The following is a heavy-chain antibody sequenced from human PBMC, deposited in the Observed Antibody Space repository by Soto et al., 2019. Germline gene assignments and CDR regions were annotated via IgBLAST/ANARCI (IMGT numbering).Heavy chain of an antibody. V-gene: IGHV1-18*04. CDR3: ARDVECGVAPACPDMDG. Sequence: ASVKVSCKASGYTFSGYSITWVRQAPGQGLEWMGRISGYNGNTNYARTLRGRLTLTTDTSTSTAYMELRSLTSDGTAVYYWARDVECGVAPACPDMDGWGQGTTVTV. CDR2: ISGYNGNT. J-gene: IGHJ6*02. D-gene: IGHD2-8*01. CDR1: GYTFSGYS.